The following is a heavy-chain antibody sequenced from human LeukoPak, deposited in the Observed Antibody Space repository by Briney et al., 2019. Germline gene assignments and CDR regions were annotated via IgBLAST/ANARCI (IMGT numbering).Heavy chain of an antibody. D-gene: IGHD2-8*01. J-gene: IGHJ3*02. Sequence: ASVKVSCKASGYTFTGYYMHWVRQAPGQGLEWMGWINPNSGGTNYAQKFQGRVTMTRDTSISTAYMELSSLRSEDTAVYYCARGRGYCTNGVCYWSDAFDIWGQGTMVTVSS. V-gene: IGHV1-2*02. CDR3: ARGRGYCTNGVCYWSDAFDI. CDR1: GYTFTGYY. CDR2: INPNSGGT.